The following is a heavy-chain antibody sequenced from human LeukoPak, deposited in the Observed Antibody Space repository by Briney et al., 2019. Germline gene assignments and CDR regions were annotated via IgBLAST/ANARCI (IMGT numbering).Heavy chain of an antibody. D-gene: IGHD3-9*01. Sequence: GASVKVSCKVSGYTLTELSMHWVRQAPGKGLEWMGGLDPEDGETIYAQKFQGRVTMTEDTSTDTAYMELSSLRSEDTAVYYCATDPPYYDILTGYYGPNWFDPWGQGTLVTVSS. CDR2: LDPEDGET. J-gene: IGHJ5*02. CDR1: GYTLTELS. CDR3: ATDPPYYDILTGYYGPNWFDP. V-gene: IGHV1-24*01.